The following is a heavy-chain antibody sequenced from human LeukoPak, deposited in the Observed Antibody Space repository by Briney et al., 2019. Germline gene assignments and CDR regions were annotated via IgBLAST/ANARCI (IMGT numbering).Heavy chain of an antibody. J-gene: IGHJ3*02. CDR3: ARVFPLDYDILTGYFSYDAFDI. CDR2: INPNSGST. D-gene: IGHD3-9*01. CDR1: GYTFTGYY. Sequence: GASVKVSCKASGYTFTGYYMHWVRQAPGQGLEWMGWINPNSGSTNYAQKFQGRVTMTRDTSISTAYMELSRLRSDDTAVYYCARVFPLDYDILTGYFSYDAFDIWGQGTMVTVSS. V-gene: IGHV1-2*02.